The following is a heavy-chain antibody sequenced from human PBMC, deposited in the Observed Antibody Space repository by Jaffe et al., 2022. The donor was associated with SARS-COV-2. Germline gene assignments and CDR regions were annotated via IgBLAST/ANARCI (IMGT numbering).Heavy chain of an antibody. CDR1: GGSISSGSYY. Sequence: QVQLQESGPGLVKPSQTLSLTCTVSGGSISSGSYYWSWIRQPAGKGLEWIGRIYTSGSTNYNPSLKSRVTISVDTSKNQFSLKLSSVTAADTAVYYCARDSGLDAFDIWGQGTMVTVSS. D-gene: IGHD6-19*01. V-gene: IGHV4-61*02. CDR2: IYTSGST. J-gene: IGHJ3*02. CDR3: ARDSGLDAFDI.